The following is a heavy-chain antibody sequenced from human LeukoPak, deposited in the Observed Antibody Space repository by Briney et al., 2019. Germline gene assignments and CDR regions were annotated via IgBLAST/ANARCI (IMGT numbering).Heavy chain of an antibody. CDR3: ARQNCSSTSCYHDY. J-gene: IGHJ4*02. D-gene: IGHD2-2*01. CDR2: IYSSENT. V-gene: IGHV4-59*01. Sequence: SETLSLTCTVSGGSISRYYWSWIRQPPGKGLEWIGYIYSSENTYYNPSLNSRVTISVDTSKNQFSLKLSSVTAADTAVYYCARQNCSSTSCYHDYWGQGTLVTVSS. CDR1: GGSISRYY.